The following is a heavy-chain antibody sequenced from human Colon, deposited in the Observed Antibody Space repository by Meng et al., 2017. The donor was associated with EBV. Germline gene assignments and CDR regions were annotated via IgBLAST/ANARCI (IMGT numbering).Heavy chain of an antibody. D-gene: IGHD2-2*01. CDR2: IYRGGVT. Sequence: VLPHTSSPGFGETSGTLSMTRAVCVASSSTSDWWSWSRLPPGKGHEWIGKIYRGGVTNYNPSFKSRVTISVDTSNNHFSLKLSYVTAADTAVYYCARVRVIPAAVGFDYWGQGTLVTVSS. V-gene: IGHV4-4*02. CDR3: ARVRVIPAAVGFDY. J-gene: IGHJ4*02. CDR1: VASSSTSDW.